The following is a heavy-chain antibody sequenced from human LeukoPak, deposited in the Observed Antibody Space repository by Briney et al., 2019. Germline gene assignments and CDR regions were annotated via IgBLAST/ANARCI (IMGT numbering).Heavy chain of an antibody. J-gene: IGHJ4*02. D-gene: IGHD2-2*01. CDR1: GGTFSSYA. V-gene: IGHV1-69*04. CDR2: IIPILGIA. CDR3: ARGGVVVIEGPDY. Sequence: GASVKVSCKASGGTFSSYAISWVRQAPGQGLEWMGRIIPILGIANYAQKFQGRVTITADKSTSTAYMELSSLRSEDTAVYYCARGGVVVIEGPDYWGQGTLVTVSS.